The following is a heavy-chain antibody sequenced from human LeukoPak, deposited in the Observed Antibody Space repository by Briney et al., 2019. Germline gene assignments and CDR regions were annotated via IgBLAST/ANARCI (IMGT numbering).Heavy chain of an antibody. CDR1: GFTFSSYS. CDR2: ISSSSSYI. J-gene: IGHJ4*02. D-gene: IGHD6-13*01. Sequence: GGSLRLSCAASGFTFSSYSMNWVRQAPGKGLEWVSSISSSSSYIYYADSVKGRFTISRDNAKNSLYLQMNSLRAEDTAVYYCARVTQQLGMYYFDYWRQGTLVTVSS. V-gene: IGHV3-21*01. CDR3: ARVTQQLGMYYFDY.